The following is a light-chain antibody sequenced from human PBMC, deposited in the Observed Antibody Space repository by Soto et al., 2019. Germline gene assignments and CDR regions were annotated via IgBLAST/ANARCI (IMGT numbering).Light chain of an antibody. CDR3: LHHNSYPWT. CDR1: QGIRND. CDR2: AAS. Sequence: DIQMTQSPSSLSASVGDRVTITFRASQGIRNDLGWYQQKPAKAPKPLIYAASSLQSGLPSRFSGSGSGTEFTLTLSSLQPEDFPAYSCLHHNSYPWTFGQRTKVDIK. J-gene: IGKJ1*01. V-gene: IGKV1-17*01.